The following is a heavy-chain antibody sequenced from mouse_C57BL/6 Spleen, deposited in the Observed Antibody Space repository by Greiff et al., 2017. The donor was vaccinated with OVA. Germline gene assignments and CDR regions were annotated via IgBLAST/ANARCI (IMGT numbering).Heavy chain of an antibody. D-gene: IGHD2-1*01. CDR3: ATIYYGKGGAMDY. CDR2: IHPNSGST. Sequence: QVQLQQPGAELVKPGASVKLSCKASGYTFTSYWMHWVKQRPGPGLEWIGMIHPNSGSTNYNEKFKSKATLTVDKSSSTAYMQLSSLTSEDSAVYYCATIYYGKGGAMDYWGQGTSVTVSS. J-gene: IGHJ4*01. CDR1: GYTFTSYW. V-gene: IGHV1-64*01.